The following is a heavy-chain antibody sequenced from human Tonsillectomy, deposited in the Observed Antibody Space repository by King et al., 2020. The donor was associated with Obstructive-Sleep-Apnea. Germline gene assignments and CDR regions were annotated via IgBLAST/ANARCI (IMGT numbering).Heavy chain of an antibody. Sequence: QLQESGPGLVKPSETLSLTCTVSRGSLSSSSHYWGWIRQPPGKGLEWIGSIYYSGSTYHNPSLKSRVAISVDTSKNQFSLRLTSVTAADTAVYYCASGHYYDSSDLIVIPFDYWGQGTLVTVSS. CDR1: RGSLSSSSHY. CDR2: IYYSGST. CDR3: ASGHYYDSSDLIVIPFDY. V-gene: IGHV4-39*07. D-gene: IGHD3-22*01. J-gene: IGHJ4*02.